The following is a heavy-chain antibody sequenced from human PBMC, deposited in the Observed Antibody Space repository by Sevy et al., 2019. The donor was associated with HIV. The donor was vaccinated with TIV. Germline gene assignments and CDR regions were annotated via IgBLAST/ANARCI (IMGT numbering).Heavy chain of an antibody. CDR1: EFTLSSHA. J-gene: IGHJ3*02. D-gene: IGHD3-10*01. CDR3: ARDGRDISAFDI. V-gene: IGHV3-23*01. CDR2: ISGNVEKT. Sequence: GGSLRLSCAASEFTLSSHAVSWVRQAPGKGREWVSAISGNVEKTHYADSMRGRFTISRDNFKNTLYLHMSTLRAEDTALYYCARDGRDISAFDIWGQGTMVTVSS.